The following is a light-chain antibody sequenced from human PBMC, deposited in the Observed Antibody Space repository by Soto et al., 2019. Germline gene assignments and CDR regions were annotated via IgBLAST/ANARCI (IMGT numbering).Light chain of an antibody. CDR2: QIS. CDR3: MQSLQLRT. CDR1: RSLLHSDGNTY. Sequence: DIVLTQTPLSSPVTLGQPASFSCRSSRSLLHSDGNTYLSWLHQRPGQPPRLLIYQISKRLSGVPDRFSGSGAGTSFTLKISRMEAQDVGIYFCMQSLQLRTFGQGTKVEIK. J-gene: IGKJ1*01. V-gene: IGKV2-24*01.